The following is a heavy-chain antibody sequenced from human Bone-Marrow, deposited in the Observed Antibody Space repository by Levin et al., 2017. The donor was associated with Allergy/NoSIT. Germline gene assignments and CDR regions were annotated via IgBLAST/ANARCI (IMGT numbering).Heavy chain of an antibody. CDR3: ARVDGDVDSPDSSGWYGYALDY. D-gene: IGHD6-19*01. CDR2: INPNSGGT. V-gene: IGHV1-2*02. J-gene: IGHJ4*02. Sequence: VASVKVSCKASGYTFTGYYMHWVRQAPGQGLEWMGWINPNSGGTNYAQKFQGRVTMTRDTSISTAYMELSRLRSDDTAVYYCARVDGDVDSPDSSGWYGYALDYWGQGTLVTVSS. CDR1: GYTFTGYY.